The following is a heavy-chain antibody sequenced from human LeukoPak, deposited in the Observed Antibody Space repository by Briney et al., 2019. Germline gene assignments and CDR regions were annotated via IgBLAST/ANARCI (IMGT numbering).Heavy chain of an antibody. Sequence: ASVKVSCKASGYTFTSYGISWVRQAPGQGLEWMGWISTHNGDTNYAQKFQGRVIMTTDTSMSTVYMEMRSLRSDDTAVYYCARDTTTFDPWGQGTLVTVSS. V-gene: IGHV1-18*01. J-gene: IGHJ5*02. CDR1: GYTFTSYG. CDR3: ARDTTTFDP. CDR2: ISTHNGDT. D-gene: IGHD2/OR15-2a*01.